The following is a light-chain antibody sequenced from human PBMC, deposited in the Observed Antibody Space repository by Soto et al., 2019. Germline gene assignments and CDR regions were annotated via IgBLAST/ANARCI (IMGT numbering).Light chain of an antibody. CDR2: DAS. CDR3: QQYISFPKT. CDR1: QSVSSW. V-gene: IGKV1-5*01. J-gene: IGKJ1*01. Sequence: DIQMTQSPPTLPAFVGDTVTITCRSSQSVSSWLAWYQQKPGTAPNLLIYDASSLASGVPSSFSGSGSGTTLTLTIRSLQPADFATYYCQQYISFPKTFGQGTKVEMK.